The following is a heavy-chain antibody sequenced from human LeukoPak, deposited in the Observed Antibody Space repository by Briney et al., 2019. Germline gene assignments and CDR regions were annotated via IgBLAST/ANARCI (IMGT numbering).Heavy chain of an antibody. CDR2: ISAYNGNT. CDR3: ASAIFGVATRDDAFEI. J-gene: IGHJ3*02. Sequence: ASVKVSCKASGYTFTSYGISWVRQAPGQGLEWMGWISAYNGNTNYAQKLQGRVTMTTDTSTSTAYMELRSLRSDDTAVYYCASAIFGVATRDDAFEIWGQGTMVTGSS. CDR1: GYTFTSYG. V-gene: IGHV1-18*01. D-gene: IGHD3-3*01.